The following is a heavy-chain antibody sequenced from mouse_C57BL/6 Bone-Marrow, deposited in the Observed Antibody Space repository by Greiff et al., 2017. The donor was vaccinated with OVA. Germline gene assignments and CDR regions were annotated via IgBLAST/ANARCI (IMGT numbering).Heavy chain of an antibody. Sequence: VQLQQSGPVLMKPGASVKMSCKASGYTFTDYYMNWVKQSHGKSLEWIGVINPYNGGTSYNQKFKGKATLTVDKSSSTAYMELNSLTSEDSAVYYCARAHNYYGSSLFAYWGQGTLVTVSA. CDR1: GYTFTDYY. V-gene: IGHV1-19*01. CDR2: INPYNGGT. J-gene: IGHJ3*01. CDR3: ARAHNYYGSSLFAY. D-gene: IGHD1-1*01.